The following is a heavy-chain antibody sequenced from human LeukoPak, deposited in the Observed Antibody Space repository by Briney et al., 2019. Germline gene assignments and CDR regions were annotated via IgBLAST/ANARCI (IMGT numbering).Heavy chain of an antibody. Sequence: PGGSLRLSCAASGFTFSTSAMTWVRQAPGKGLEWVSGISGSGVTDYADSVKGRFTISRDNSKNTLYLQMNSLRAEDTAVYYCAKGVIVVVVAATPVWFDPWGQGTLVTVSS. CDR2: ISGSGVT. V-gene: IGHV3-23*01. CDR1: GFTFSTSA. J-gene: IGHJ5*02. CDR3: AKGVIVVVVAATPVWFDP. D-gene: IGHD2-15*01.